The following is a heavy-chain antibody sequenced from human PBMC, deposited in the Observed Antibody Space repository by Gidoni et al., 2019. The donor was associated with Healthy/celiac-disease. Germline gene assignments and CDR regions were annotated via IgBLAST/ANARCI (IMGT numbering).Heavy chain of an antibody. D-gene: IGHD1-1*01. V-gene: IGHV4-39*01. J-gene: IGHJ3*02. CDR1: GGSIRSSSYY. CDR2: IYYSGST. Sequence: QLQLQESGPGLVKPSETLSLTCTVSGGSIRSSSYYWGWIRQPPGKGLEWIGSIYYSGSTYYNPSLKSRVTISVDTSKNQFSLKLSSVTAADTAVYYCARHRLERRAFDIWGQGTMVTVSS. CDR3: ARHRLERRAFDI.